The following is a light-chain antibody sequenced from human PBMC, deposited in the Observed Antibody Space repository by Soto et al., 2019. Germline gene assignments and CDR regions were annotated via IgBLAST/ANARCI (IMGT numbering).Light chain of an antibody. J-gene: IGKJ1*01. V-gene: IGKV3-20*01. CDR1: QSVSNNY. CDR2: GAS. CDR3: QQYGISGT. Sequence: ESVLAQSRGTLSLSPGERATLSCIASQSVSNNYLAWYQQKPGQAPRLLIYGASNRATSIPERFSGIGSGTDFTLTISRLEPEDFAVYYRQQYGISGTFGQGTKVDIK.